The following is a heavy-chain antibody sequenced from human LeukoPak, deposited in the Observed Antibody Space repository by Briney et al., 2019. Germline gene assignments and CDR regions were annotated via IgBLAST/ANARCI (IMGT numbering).Heavy chain of an antibody. Sequence: GGSLRLSCAASGFPFSSYNMNWVRQAPGKGLEWVSSISSDSNYIYYADSVKGRFTISRDNARNSLYLQMNSLRTEDTAVYYCARDYSGYSNYWGQGALVTVSS. CDR3: ARDYSGYSNY. V-gene: IGHV3-21*01. J-gene: IGHJ4*02. CDR1: GFPFSSYN. D-gene: IGHD4-11*01. CDR2: ISSDSNYI.